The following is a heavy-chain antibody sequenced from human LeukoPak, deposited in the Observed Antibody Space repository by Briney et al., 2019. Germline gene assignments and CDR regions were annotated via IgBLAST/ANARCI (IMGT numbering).Heavy chain of an antibody. CDR2: ISYDGSNE. CDR1: GFTFSTYG. CDR3: ARDGDSGMRY. V-gene: IGHV3-30*03. Sequence: PGGSLRLSCAASGFTFSTYGMHWVRQAPGKGLEWVAVISYDGSNEYYADSVKGRFTVSRDNSKNTLHLQMNSLRPEDTAVYYCARDGDSGMRYWGQGTLVTVSS. D-gene: IGHD5-12*01. J-gene: IGHJ4*02.